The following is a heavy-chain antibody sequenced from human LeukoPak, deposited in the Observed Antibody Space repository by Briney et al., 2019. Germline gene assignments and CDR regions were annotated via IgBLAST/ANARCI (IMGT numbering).Heavy chain of an antibody. D-gene: IGHD6-13*01. CDR2: ISYDGSNK. CDR1: GFTFSSYA. J-gene: IGHJ4*02. V-gene: IGHV3-30-3*01. CDR3: ATLYSRDY. Sequence: GGSLRLSCAAYGFTFSSYAMHWVRQAPGKGLEWVAVISYDGSNKYYADSVKGRFTISRDNSKNTLYLQMKSLRAEDTAVYYCATLYSRDYWGQGTLVTVSS.